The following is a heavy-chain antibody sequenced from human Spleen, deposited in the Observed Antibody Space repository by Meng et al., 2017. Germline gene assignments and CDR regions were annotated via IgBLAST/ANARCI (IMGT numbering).Heavy chain of an antibody. CDR3: ARDSWEQLSFDY. D-gene: IGHD1-26*01. Sequence: GQLVQSGAEVKKPGASVKVSCKTSGYTFTSYAMHWVRQAPGQRLEWMGWINAGNGNTKYSQKFQGRVTITRDTSASTAYMELSSLRSEDTAVYYCARDSWEQLSFDYWGQGTLVTVSS. CDR2: INAGNGNT. V-gene: IGHV1-3*01. CDR1: GYTFTSYA. J-gene: IGHJ4*02.